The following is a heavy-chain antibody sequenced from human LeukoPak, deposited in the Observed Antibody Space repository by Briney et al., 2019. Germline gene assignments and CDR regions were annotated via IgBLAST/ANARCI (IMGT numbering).Heavy chain of an antibody. J-gene: IGHJ4*02. CDR1: GYTFTSYD. D-gene: IGHD5-12*01. CDR3: ARSSDYAGVNFDY. V-gene: IGHV1-8*01. Sequence: GASVKVSCKASGYTFTSYDIKWVRQATGQGLEWMGWMNPNSGNTGYAQKFQGRVTMTRNTSISTAYMELSSLRSEDTAVYYCARSSDYAGVNFDYWGQGTLVTVSS. CDR2: MNPNSGNT.